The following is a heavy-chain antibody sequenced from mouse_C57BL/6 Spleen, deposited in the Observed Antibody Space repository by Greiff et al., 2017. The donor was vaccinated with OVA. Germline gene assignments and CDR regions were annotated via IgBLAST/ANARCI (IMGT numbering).Heavy chain of an antibody. CDR2: IYPGSGST. CDR1: GYTFTSYW. CDR3: ARRGAITTLDY. J-gene: IGHJ2*01. Sequence: QVQLQQSGAELVKPGASVKMSCKASGYTFTSYWITWVKQRPGQGLEWIGDIYPGSGSTNYNEKFKSKATLTVDTSSSTAYMQLSSLTSEDSAVYDCARRGAITTLDYWGQGTTLTVSS. D-gene: IGHD1-1*01. V-gene: IGHV1-55*01.